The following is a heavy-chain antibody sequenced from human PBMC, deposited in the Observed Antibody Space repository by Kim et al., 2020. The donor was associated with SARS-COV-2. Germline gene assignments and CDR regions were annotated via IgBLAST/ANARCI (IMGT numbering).Heavy chain of an antibody. D-gene: IGHD3-9*01. CDR3: ARHSANLSTGPEDY. Sequence: GESLKISCKGSGNRFTNSWISWVRQVPGKGLEWMGRIYPSDSYTNYGPSSQGHVTISADKSTSTSYLQWSSLKASDTAIYYCARHSANLSTGPEDYWGQGTLVTVSS. J-gene: IGHJ4*02. CDR1: GNRFTNSW. CDR2: IYPSDSYT. V-gene: IGHV5-10-1*01.